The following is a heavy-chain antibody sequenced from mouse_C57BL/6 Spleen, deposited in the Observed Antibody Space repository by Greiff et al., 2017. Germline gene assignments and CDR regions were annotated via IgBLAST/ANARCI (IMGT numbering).Heavy chain of an antibody. D-gene: IGHD2-12*01. Sequence: VQLQQSGPELVKPGASVKISCKASGYTFTDYYMNWVKQSHGKSLEWIGDINPNNGGTSYNQKFKGKATLTVDKSSSTAYMELRSLTSEDSAVYYCARTYYIYYYAMDYWGQGTSVTVSS. CDR1: GYTFTDYY. CDR2: INPNNGGT. V-gene: IGHV1-26*01. CDR3: ARTYYIYYYAMDY. J-gene: IGHJ4*01.